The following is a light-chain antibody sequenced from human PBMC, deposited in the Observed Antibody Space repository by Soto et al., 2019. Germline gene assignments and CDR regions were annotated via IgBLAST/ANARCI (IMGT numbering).Light chain of an antibody. CDR3: QQYGSSPIT. J-gene: IGKJ5*01. CDR2: GAS. V-gene: IGKV3-20*01. Sequence: DIVLTQSPGTLSLSPGERVSLSCRSSQSVSNSYLAWYQQKPGQAPRLLIYGASNRATGIPDRFSGRGSGTDFTLTISRLEPEDVAVYYCQQYGSSPITFGQGTRLEIK. CDR1: QSVSNSY.